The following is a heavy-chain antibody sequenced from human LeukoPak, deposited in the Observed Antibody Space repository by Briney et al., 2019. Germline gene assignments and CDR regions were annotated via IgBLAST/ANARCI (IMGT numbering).Heavy chain of an antibody. Sequence: SVKVSCKASGGTFSSYAISWVRQAPGQGLEWMGRIIPILGIANYAQKFQGRVTITADKSTSTAYMELSSLRSEDTAVYYCARVPGTGIAAADYYFDYWGQGTLVTVSS. CDR2: IIPILGIA. CDR3: ARVPGTGIAAADYYFDY. V-gene: IGHV1-69*04. J-gene: IGHJ4*02. CDR1: GGTFSSYA. D-gene: IGHD6-13*01.